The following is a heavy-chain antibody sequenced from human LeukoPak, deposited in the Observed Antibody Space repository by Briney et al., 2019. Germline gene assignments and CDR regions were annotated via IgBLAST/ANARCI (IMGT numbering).Heavy chain of an antibody. D-gene: IGHD2-21*01. CDR3: AKHRIVFSMDV. V-gene: IGHV4-39*01. CDR1: GCSISGSSYY. J-gene: IGHJ6*04. Sequence: SETLTLTCTVSGCSISGSSYYRGRLRQPQGKGLEWTMSIYYSWITYYNPALSRLTTISVDAYNNQFSQKLSSVTAADTAVYFCAKHRIVFSMDVGGKGTTVTVSP. CDR2: IYYSWIT.